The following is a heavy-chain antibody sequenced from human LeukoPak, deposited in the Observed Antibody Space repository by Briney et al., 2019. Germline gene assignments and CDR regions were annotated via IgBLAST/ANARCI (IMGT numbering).Heavy chain of an antibody. D-gene: IGHD6-6*01. CDR2: IIPIFGTA. J-gene: IGHJ6*02. CDR3: ARDWGPIAARPNYYYGMDV. CDR1: GGTFSSYA. V-gene: IGHV1-69*13. Sequence: GASVKVSCKASGGTFSSYAISWVRQAPGQGLEWMGGIIPIFGTANYAQKFRGRVTITADESTSTAYMELSSLRSEDTAVYYCARDWGPIAARPNYYYGMDVWGQGTTVTVSS.